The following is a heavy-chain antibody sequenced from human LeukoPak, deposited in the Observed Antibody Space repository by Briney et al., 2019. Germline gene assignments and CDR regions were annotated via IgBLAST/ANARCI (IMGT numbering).Heavy chain of an antibody. CDR2: IYYSGST. CDR3: ASVTRDYDSSGYCNS. D-gene: IGHD3-22*01. V-gene: IGHV4-39*07. Sequence: PSETLSLTCTVSGGSISSSSYYWGWIRQPPGKGLEWIGTIYYSGSTYYNPSLKSRVTISVYTSKNQFSLKLSSVTAADTAVYYCASVTRDYDSSGYCNSWGQGPLVTVS. J-gene: IGHJ4*02. CDR1: GGSISSSSYY.